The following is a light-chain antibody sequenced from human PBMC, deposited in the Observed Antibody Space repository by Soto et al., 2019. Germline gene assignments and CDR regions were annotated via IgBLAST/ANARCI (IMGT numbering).Light chain of an antibody. J-gene: IGLJ2*01. CDR2: DNA. V-gene: IGLV1-51*01. CDR1: SSNIGNNY. Sequence: QSVLTQPPSVSAAPGQKVTISCSGSSSNIGNNYVSWYQQLPGTSPKLLIYDNANRPSGIPDRFSGSKSGTSATLGITGLKTGDEADYYCGTWDSTLSAVVFGGGTKVTVL. CDR3: GTWDSTLSAVV.